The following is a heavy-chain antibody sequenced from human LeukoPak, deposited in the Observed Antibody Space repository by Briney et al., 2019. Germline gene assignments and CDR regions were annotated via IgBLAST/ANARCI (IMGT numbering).Heavy chain of an antibody. CDR1: GGTFSSYA. Sequence: VASVKVSCKASGGTFSSYAIRWVRQAPGQGLEWMGGIIPIFGTANYAQKFQGRVTITTDESTSTAYMELSSLRSEDTAVYYCARVVRDSSGYVPHYFDYWGQGTLVTVSS. V-gene: IGHV1-69*05. CDR3: ARVVRDSSGYVPHYFDY. CDR2: IIPIFGTA. J-gene: IGHJ4*02. D-gene: IGHD3-22*01.